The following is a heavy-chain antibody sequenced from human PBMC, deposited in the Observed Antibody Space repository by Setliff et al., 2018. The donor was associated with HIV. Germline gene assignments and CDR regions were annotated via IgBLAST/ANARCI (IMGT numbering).Heavy chain of an antibody. V-gene: IGHV3-30*14. Sequence: GGSLRLSCAASGFTLSDYAMHWVRQAPGKGLEWVAVISYDGTNEYHADSVNGRFTLSRDISENALYLQIDSLRPEDTAVYYCARLRLYNSALDYWGQGTLVTVSS. CDR3: ARLRLYNSALDY. CDR2: ISYDGTNE. D-gene: IGHD3-10*01. CDR1: GFTLSDYA. J-gene: IGHJ4*02.